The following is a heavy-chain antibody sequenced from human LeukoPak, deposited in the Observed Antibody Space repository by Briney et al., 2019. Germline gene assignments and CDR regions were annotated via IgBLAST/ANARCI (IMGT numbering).Heavy chain of an antibody. Sequence: GGSLRLSCAASGFTFSSYSMNWVRQAPGKGLEWVSHITASGTAMFYADSVKGRFTISRDNAKNSLYLQMNSLRDEDTAVYYCARSRRNIVVVPAPDYWGQGTLVTVSS. CDR2: ITASGTAM. CDR3: ARSRRNIVVVPAPDY. CDR1: GFTFSSYS. D-gene: IGHD2-2*01. J-gene: IGHJ4*02. V-gene: IGHV3-48*02.